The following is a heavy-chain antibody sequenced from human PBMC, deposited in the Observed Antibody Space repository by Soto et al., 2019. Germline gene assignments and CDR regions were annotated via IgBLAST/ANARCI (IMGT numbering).Heavy chain of an antibody. J-gene: IGHJ3*02. CDR2: TIPLLCTA. CDR3: ARDQFLGTIYDSSGFPALDI. CDR1: GGTFSSYA. Sequence: QVQLVQSGAEVKKPGSSVKVSCKASGGTFSSYAISWVRQAHGQGLEWMGGTIPLLCTANYAQKFQGRVTITADESTSTAYMELSSLRSEDTAVYYCARDQFLGTIYDSSGFPALDIWGQGTMVTVSS. V-gene: IGHV1-69*01. D-gene: IGHD3-22*01.